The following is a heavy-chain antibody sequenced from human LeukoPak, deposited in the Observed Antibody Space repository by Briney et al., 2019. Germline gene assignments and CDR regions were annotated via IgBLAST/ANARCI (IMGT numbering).Heavy chain of an antibody. V-gene: IGHV3-23*01. Sequence: GGSLRLSCAASGFTFSNYAMTWVRQAPGKGLEWVSGINYSGGSTYYADSVKGRFTISRDNSKSTLYLQMNSLRADDTAVYYCAKVRPGFDPWGQGTLVTVSS. CDR3: AKVRPGFDP. CDR1: GFTFSNYA. J-gene: IGHJ5*02. CDR2: INYSGGST.